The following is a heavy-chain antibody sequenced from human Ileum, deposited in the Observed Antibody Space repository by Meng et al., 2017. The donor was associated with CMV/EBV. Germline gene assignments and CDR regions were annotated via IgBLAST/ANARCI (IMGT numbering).Heavy chain of an antibody. CDR1: GFTFSSYW. V-gene: IGHV3-7*01. D-gene: IGHD1-7*01. Sequence: GESLKISCAASGFTFSSYWMSWVRQAPGKGLEWVANIKQDGSEKYYVDSVKGRFTISRDNAKNSLYLQMNSLRAEDTAVYYCARGSPQYNWSYGNYWGQGTLVTVSS. CDR3: ARGSPQYNWSYGNY. J-gene: IGHJ4*02. CDR2: IKQDGSEK.